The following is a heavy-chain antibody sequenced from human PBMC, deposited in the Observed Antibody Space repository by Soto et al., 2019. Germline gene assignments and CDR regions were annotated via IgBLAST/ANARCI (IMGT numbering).Heavy chain of an antibody. Sequence: AXECLNRYGEASGYSLTSYWIGWMRQIPGKGLEWRGITYPGDSDTRYSPSFQGQVAMSVDKSIRTAYLQWNSLKASDTAMYYCARHGGRLIAPAYWGQGTPVRVSS. V-gene: IGHV5-51*01. CDR2: TYPGDSDT. CDR1: GYSLTSYW. D-gene: IGHD2-2*01. CDR3: ARHGGRLIAPAY. J-gene: IGHJ4*02.